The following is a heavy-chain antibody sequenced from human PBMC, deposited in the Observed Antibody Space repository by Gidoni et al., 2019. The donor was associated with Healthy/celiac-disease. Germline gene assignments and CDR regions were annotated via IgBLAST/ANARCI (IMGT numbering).Heavy chain of an antibody. J-gene: IGHJ3*02. Sequence: EVQLVESGGGLVQPGGSLRLSCAASGFTFSSHSMNWVRQAPGKGLEWVSYISSSSSTIYYADSVKGRFTISRDNAKNSLYLQMNSLRDEDTAVYYCARAPRGIRELFDCDIWGQGTMVTVSS. V-gene: IGHV3-48*02. D-gene: IGHD3-10*01. CDR1: GFTFSSHS. CDR3: ARAPRGIRELFDCDI. CDR2: ISSSSSTI.